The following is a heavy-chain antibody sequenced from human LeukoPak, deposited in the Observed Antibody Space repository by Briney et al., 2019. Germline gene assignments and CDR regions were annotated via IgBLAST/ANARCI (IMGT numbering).Heavy chain of an antibody. D-gene: IGHD6-19*01. Sequence: SETLSLTCAVSVGSSSSGGYSWSWIRQPPGKGLEWIGYIYHSGSTYYNPSLKSRVTISVDRSKNQFSLKLSSVTAADTAVYYCATQIAVAGPEGYFQHWGPGTLVTVSS. J-gene: IGHJ1*01. CDR2: IYHSGST. V-gene: IGHV4-30-2*01. CDR1: VGSSSSGGYS. CDR3: ATQIAVAGPEGYFQH.